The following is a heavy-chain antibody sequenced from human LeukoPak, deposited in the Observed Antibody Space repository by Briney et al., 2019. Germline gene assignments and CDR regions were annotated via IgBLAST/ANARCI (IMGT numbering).Heavy chain of an antibody. D-gene: IGHD6-6*01. CDR2: ISYDGSNK. CDR1: GFTFSSYG. CDR3: AKMGYSSSSGDY. J-gene: IGHJ4*02. Sequence: GGSLRLSCAASGFTFSSYGMHWVRQAPGKGLEWVAVISYDGSNKYYADSVKGRFTISRDNSKNTLYLQMDSLRAEDTAVYYCAKMGYSSSSGDYWGQGTLVTVSS. V-gene: IGHV3-30*18.